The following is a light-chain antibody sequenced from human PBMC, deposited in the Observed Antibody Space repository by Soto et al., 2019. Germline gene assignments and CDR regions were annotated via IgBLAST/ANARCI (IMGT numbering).Light chain of an antibody. J-gene: IGKJ4*01. V-gene: IGKV4-1*01. CDR3: QQYYENSALT. Sequence: DIVMTQSPDSLAVSLGERATINCKSSQSLFYSSNNRNYLAWYQQRPGQPPKLLIYWASSRESGVPERFSGSGSGTDFTLTISSLQAEDVAVYYCQQYYENSALTFGGGTKVELK. CDR1: QSLFYSSNNRNY. CDR2: WAS.